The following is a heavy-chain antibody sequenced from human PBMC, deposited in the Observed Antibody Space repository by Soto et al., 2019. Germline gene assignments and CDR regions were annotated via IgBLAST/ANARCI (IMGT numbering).Heavy chain of an antibody. V-gene: IGHV3-30*09. CDR1: GFTFSRYG. J-gene: IGHJ6*02. Sequence: RLSCAASGFTFSRYGMHWVRQAPGKGLEWVAVISYDGSNKYYADSVKGRFAISRDNSKNTLYVQMNSLRGEDTAVYYCARTRTPSDYYFYYGMDVWGQGTTDTVSS. CDR3: ARTRTPSDYYFYYGMDV. CDR2: ISYDGSNK.